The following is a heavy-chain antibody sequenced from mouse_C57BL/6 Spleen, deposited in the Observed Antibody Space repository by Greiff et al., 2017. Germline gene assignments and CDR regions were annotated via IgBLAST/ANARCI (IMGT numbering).Heavy chain of an antibody. CDR3: ASDYYGSSPGRFAY. CDR2: IDPSDSYT. V-gene: IGHV1-50*01. D-gene: IGHD1-1*01. J-gene: IGHJ3*01. Sequence: VQLQQPGAELVKPGASVKLSCKASGYTFTSYWMQWVKQRPGQGLEWIGEIDPSDSYTNYNQKFKGKATLTVDTSSSTAYMQLSSLTSEDSAVYYCASDYYGSSPGRFAYWGQGTLVTVSA. CDR1: GYTFTSYW.